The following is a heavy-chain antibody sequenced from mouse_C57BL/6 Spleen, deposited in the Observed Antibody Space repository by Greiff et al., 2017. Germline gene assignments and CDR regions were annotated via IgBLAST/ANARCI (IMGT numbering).Heavy chain of an antibody. CDR3: ARKIYYGNAMDY. CDR2: IYPGSGST. V-gene: IGHV1-55*01. Sequence: QVQLQQPGAELVKPGASVKMSCKASGYTFTSYWITWVKQRPGQGLEWIGDIYPGSGSTNYNEKFKSKATLTVDTSSSTAYMQLSSLTSEDSEVYYCARKIYYGNAMDYWGQGTSVTVSS. J-gene: IGHJ4*01. D-gene: IGHD2-1*01. CDR1: GYTFTSYW.